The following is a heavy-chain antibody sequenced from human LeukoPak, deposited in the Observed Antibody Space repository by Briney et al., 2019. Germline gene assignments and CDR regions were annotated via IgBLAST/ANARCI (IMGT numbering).Heavy chain of an antibody. V-gene: IGHV3-33*01. D-gene: IGHD3-16*02. CDR2: IWYDGRNK. CDR3: ARVNRGDAFDT. Sequence: GRSLRLSCAAPGFTFSSYGMHWVRQAPGKGLEWVAVIWYDGRNKFYADSLKGRFTISRDNSKNTLYLQMNSLRAEDTAVYYCARVNRGDAFDTWGQGTLVTVSS. J-gene: IGHJ3*02. CDR1: GFTFSSYG.